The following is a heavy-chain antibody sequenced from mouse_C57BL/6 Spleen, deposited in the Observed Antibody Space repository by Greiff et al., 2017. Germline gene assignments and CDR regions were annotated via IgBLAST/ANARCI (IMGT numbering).Heavy chain of an antibody. V-gene: IGHV5-4*03. CDR3: ARGGSLDYGYFDV. CDR1: GFTFSSYA. D-gene: IGHD3-1*01. J-gene: IGHJ1*03. Sequence: EVKLVESGGGLVKPGGSLKLSCAASGFTFSSYAMSWVRQTPEKRLEWVATISDGGSYTYYPDNVQGRFTISRDNAKNNLYLQMSHLKSEDTAMYYCARGGSLDYGYFDVWGTGTTVTVSS. CDR2: ISDGGSYT.